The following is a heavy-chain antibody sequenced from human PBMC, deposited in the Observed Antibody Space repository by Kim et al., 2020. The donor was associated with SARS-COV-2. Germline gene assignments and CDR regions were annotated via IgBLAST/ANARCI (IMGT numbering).Heavy chain of an antibody. V-gene: IGHV3-9*01. J-gene: IGHJ2*01. D-gene: IGHD6-6*01. CDR3: AKDIWSIAARGFDL. Sequence: DSVKGRFTISRDNAKNSLYLQMNSLRAEDTALYYCAKDIWSIAARGFDLWGRGTLVTVSS.